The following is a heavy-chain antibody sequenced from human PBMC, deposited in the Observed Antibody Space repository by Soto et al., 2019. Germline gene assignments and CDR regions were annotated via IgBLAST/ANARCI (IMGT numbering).Heavy chain of an antibody. CDR1: GYTFNTYY. J-gene: IGHJ4*02. Sequence: QVQLVQSGAEVKKPGASVKVSCKPSGYTFNTYYLHWVRQAPGQALEWMGVIHPSGGGTTYAQKFLGRVTGTRDTSTSPVFMELSSLRSDDTAVYYCARGGHIAVVTASFDYWGQGTLVTVSS. CDR2: IHPSGGGT. CDR3: ARGGHIAVVTASFDY. V-gene: IGHV1-46*02. D-gene: IGHD2-21*02.